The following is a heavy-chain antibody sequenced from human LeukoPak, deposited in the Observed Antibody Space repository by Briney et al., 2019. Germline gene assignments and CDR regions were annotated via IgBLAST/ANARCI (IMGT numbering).Heavy chain of an antibody. CDR1: GGTFSSYA. D-gene: IGHD3-16*01. J-gene: IGHJ5*02. CDR3: ARDLVRGNYHWFDP. Sequence: ASVKVSCKASGGTFSSYAISWVRQAPGQGLEWMGWISAYNDNTNYAQNLQGRVTMTTDTSTSTAYMELRSLRSDDTAVYYCARDLVRGNYHWFDPWGQGTLVTISS. V-gene: IGHV1-18*01. CDR2: ISAYNDNT.